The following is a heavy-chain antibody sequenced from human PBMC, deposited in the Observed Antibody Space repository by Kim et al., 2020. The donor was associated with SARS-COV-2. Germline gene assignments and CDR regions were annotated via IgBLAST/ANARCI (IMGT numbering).Heavy chain of an antibody. D-gene: IGHD5-12*01. V-gene: IGHV1-24*01. CDR3: ATVARSAVATKPPKRSGMDV. CDR2: FDPEDGET. J-gene: IGHJ6*02. Sequence: ASVKVSCKVSGYTLTELSMHWVRQAPGKGLEWMGGFDPEDGETIYAQKFQGRVTMTEDTSTDTAYMELSSLRSEDTAVYYCATVARSAVATKPPKRSGMDVWGQGTTVTVSS. CDR1: GYTLTELS.